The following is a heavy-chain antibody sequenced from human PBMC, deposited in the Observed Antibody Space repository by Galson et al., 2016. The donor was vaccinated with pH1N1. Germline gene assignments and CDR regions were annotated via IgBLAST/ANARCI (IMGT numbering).Heavy chain of an antibody. CDR2: IDWDDDK. CDR1: GFSLRTSGMC. V-gene: IGHV2-70*01. CDR3: ARMTYGDYSNWFDP. J-gene: IGHJ5*02. Sequence: PALVKPTQTLTLTCTFSGFSLRTSGMCVSWIRQPPGKALEWLALIDWDDDKYYSTSLKARLTISKDTSKNQVVLTMTNMDPVDTATYYCARMTYGDYSNWFDPWGQGTLVTVSS. D-gene: IGHD4-17*01.